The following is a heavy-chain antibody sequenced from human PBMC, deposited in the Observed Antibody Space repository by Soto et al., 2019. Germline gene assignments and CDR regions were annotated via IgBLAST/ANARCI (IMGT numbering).Heavy chain of an antibody. V-gene: IGHV4-4*02. J-gene: IGHJ6*02. D-gene: IGHD2-2*01. CDR3: ARVIVVVPDALNSTSDYYGMDV. CDR2: IYHSGST. CDR1: GGSISSSNW. Sequence: SETLSLTCAVSGGSISSSNWWSWVRQPPGKGLEWIGEIYHSGSTNYNPSLKSRVTISVDKSKNQFSLKLSSVTAADTAVYYCARVIVVVPDALNSTSDYYGMDVWGQGTTVTVSS.